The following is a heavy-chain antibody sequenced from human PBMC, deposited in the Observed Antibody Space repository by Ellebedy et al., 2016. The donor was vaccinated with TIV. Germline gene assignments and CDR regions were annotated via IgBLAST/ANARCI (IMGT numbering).Heavy chain of an antibody. Sequence: ASVKVSCKASGFTFTSSAMHWVRQAPGQGLEWMGWINPNSGGTNYAQKFQGRVTMTRDTSISTAYMELSRLRSDDTAVYYCARGRSQTGAGYFDWLAGHDAFDIWGQGTMVTVSS. J-gene: IGHJ3*02. V-gene: IGHV1-2*02. CDR2: INPNSGGT. CDR1: GFTFTSSA. D-gene: IGHD3-9*01. CDR3: ARGRSQTGAGYFDWLAGHDAFDI.